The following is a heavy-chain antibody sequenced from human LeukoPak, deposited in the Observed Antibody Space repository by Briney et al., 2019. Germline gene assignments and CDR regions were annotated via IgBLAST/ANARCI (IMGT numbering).Heavy chain of an antibody. CDR3: VRDSTRYVPDY. D-gene: IGHD3-9*01. CDR1: GFTFGGYW. CDR2: VNSDGSST. J-gene: IGHJ4*02. V-gene: IGHV3-74*01. Sequence: GGSLRLSCAASGFTFGGYWVYWVRQAPGKGLVWVSRVNSDGSSTAYADSVKGRFIISRDNAKGTLYLQMNSLTVEDTAVYYCVRDSTRYVPDYWGQGTLVTVSS.